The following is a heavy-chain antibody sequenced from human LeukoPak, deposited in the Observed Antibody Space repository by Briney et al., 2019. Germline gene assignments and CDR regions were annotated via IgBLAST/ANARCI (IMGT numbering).Heavy chain of an antibody. CDR2: ISYSWST. V-gene: IGHV4-39*01. CDR3: ARHRHSHHYDY. CDR1: GGSISSSSSDYY. J-gene: IGHJ4*02. D-gene: IGHD5-18*01. Sequence: KPSETLSLTCTVSGGSISSSSSDYYWGWVRQPPGKGLEWIGSISYSWSTYYNPPLKSRVTIFADTSNNQFSLRLTSVTAADTAVYYCARHRHSHHYDYWGQGTLVTVSS.